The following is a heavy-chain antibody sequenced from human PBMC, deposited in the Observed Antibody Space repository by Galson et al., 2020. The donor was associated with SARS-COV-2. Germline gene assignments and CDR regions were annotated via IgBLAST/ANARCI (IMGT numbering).Heavy chain of an antibody. CDR3: VRGGNSGINSAFYFDY. V-gene: IGHV3-64D*08. CDR1: GFTFFAYS. CDR2: VSSDGCDT. D-gene: IGHD6-25*01. Sequence: GESLKISCSASGFTFFAYSLHWVRQAPGKGLEYVSSVSSDGCDTYYADSVKGRFTVSRDNSKNTLNLQMSSPRPDDTAVYYCVRGGNSGINSAFYFDYWGQGALVTVSS. J-gene: IGHJ4*02.